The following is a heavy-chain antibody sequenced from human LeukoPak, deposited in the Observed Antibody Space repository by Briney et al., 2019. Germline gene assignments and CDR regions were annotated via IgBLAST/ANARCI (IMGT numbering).Heavy chain of an antibody. J-gene: IGHJ3*02. V-gene: IGHV4-38-2*01. CDR2: IYHSGST. CDR1: GYSISSGYY. Sequence: SETLSLTCAVSGYSISSGYYWGWIRQPPGKGLEWIGSIYHSGSTYYNPSLKSRVTISVDTSKNQFSLKLSSMTAADTAVYYCAVLFTIFGVVSSDAFDIWGQGTMVTVSS. CDR3: AVLFTIFGVVSSDAFDI. D-gene: IGHD3-3*01.